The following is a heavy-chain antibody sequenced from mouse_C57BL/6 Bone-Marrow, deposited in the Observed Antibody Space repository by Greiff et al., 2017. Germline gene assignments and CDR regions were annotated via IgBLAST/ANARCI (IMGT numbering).Heavy chain of an antibody. CDR3: TRGRDYGN. CDR2: IYPGNSDT. V-gene: IGHV1-5*01. J-gene: IGHJ2*01. Sequence: VHVKQSGPVLARPGASVKMSCKTSGYTFTSYWMHWVKQRPGQGLEWIGAIYPGNSDTSYNQKFKGKAKLTAVTSAITAYMELSRLTNEDSAVYYCTRGRDYGNWGQGTTLTGAS. CDR1: GYTFTSYW. D-gene: IGHD1-1*01.